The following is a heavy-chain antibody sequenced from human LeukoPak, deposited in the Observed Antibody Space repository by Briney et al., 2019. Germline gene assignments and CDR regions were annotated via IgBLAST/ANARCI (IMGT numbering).Heavy chain of an antibody. D-gene: IGHD3-22*01. Sequence: PGGSLRLSCAASGFTFSSYAMSWVRQAPGKGLEWVSAISGSGGSTYYAHSVKGRFTISRDNSKNTLYLQMNSLRAEDTAVYYCAKVPNYYYDSSGYYPDYYYYYYGMDVWGQGTTVTVSS. V-gene: IGHV3-23*01. CDR3: AKVPNYYYDSSGYYPDYYYYYYGMDV. J-gene: IGHJ6*02. CDR1: GFTFSSYA. CDR2: ISGSGGST.